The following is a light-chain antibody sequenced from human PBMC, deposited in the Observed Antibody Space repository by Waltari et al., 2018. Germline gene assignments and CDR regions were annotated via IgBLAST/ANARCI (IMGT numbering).Light chain of an antibody. CDR2: VVS. V-gene: IGLV2-8*01. J-gene: IGLJ2*01. CDR1: TNDIGSYDY. Sequence: QSALTQPPSASGSPGQSVTLSCTGTTNDIGSYDYVSWYQHHPGKAPKTVIYVVSNRPSGVSKCFSGSKLGSTASLTVSALQVEDEAIYYCSSYVASRSVFGGGTRLTVL. CDR3: SSYVASRSV.